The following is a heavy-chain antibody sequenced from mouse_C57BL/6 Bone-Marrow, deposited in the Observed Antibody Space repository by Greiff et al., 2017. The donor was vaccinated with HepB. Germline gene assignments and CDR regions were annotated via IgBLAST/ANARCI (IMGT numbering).Heavy chain of an antibody. CDR3: AKGYSNYSYYYAMDY. CDR1: GYSITSDY. Sequence: EVHLVESGPGLAKPSQTLSLTCSVTGYSITSDYWNWIRKFPGNKLEYMGYISYSGSTYYNPSLKSRISITRDTSKNQYYLQLNSVTTEDTATYYCAKGYSNYSYYYAMDYWGQGTSVTVSS. CDR2: ISYSGST. J-gene: IGHJ4*01. V-gene: IGHV3-8*01. D-gene: IGHD2-5*01.